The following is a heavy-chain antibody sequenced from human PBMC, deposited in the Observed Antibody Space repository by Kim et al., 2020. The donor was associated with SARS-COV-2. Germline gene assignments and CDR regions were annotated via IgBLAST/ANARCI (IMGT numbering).Heavy chain of an antibody. D-gene: IGHD2-2*01. CDR1: GFTFSSYA. CDR3: ARDFWRGSTSPLLFDP. CDR2: ISYDGSNK. J-gene: IGHJ5*02. V-gene: IGHV3-30-3*01. Sequence: GGSLRLSCAASGFTFSSYAMHWVRQAPGKGLEWVAVISYDGSNKYYADSVKGRFTISRDNSKNTLYLQMNSLRAEDTAVYYCARDFWRGSTSPLLFDPWGQGTLVTVSS.